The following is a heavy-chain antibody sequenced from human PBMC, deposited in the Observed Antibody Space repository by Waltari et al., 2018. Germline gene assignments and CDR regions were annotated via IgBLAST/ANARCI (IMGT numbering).Heavy chain of an antibody. V-gene: IGHV1-69*01. D-gene: IGHD6-13*01. Sequence: QVQLVQSGAEVKKPGASVKVSCKASGYTFTGYYMHWVRQAPGQGLEWMGGIIPIFGTANYAQKFQGRVTITADESTSTAYMELSSLRSEDTAVYYCAREGDYSSSWNYWGQGTLVTVSS. CDR1: GYTFTGYY. CDR3: AREGDYSSSWNY. CDR2: IIPIFGTA. J-gene: IGHJ4*02.